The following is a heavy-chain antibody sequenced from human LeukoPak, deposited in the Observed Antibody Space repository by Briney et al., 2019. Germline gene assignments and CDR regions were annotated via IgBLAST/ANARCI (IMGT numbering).Heavy chain of an antibody. CDR3: ARAYCSGGSCYPYYYYYGMDV. V-gene: IGHV4-4*02. D-gene: IGHD2-15*01. CDR2: IYHSGST. J-gene: IGHJ6*02. CDR1: GGSISSNNW. Sequence: SGTLSLTCAVSGGSISSNNWWGWVRQPPGKGLEWIGEIYHSGSTYYNPSLKSRVIISVDRSKNQFSLKLSSVTAADTAVYYCARAYCSGGSCYPYYYYYGMDVWGQGTTVTVSS.